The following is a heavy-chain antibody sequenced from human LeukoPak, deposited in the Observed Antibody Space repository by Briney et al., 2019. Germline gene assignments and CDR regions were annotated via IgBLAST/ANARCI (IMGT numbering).Heavy chain of an antibody. V-gene: IGHV3-53*01. J-gene: IGHJ4*02. CDR1: GFTVSRHY. D-gene: IGHD2/OR15-2a*01. CDR2: IYSPGGT. Sequence: GGSLRLSCAASGFTVSRHYMSWVRQAPGKGLEWVSIIYSPGGTYYADSVKGRFTISRDNSKNTIYLQMNSLRAEDTAVYYCAKKRDDYFFDYWGQGTLVTVSS. CDR3: AKKRDDYFFDY.